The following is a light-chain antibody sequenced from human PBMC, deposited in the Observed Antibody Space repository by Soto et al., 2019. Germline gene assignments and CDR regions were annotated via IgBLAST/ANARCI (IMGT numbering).Light chain of an antibody. Sequence: EIVMTQSPATLSVSPGERATLSCRASQSISSNLAWFQQKPGQAPRLLLYGASTRATGIPGRFSGSGSGRAFTLTISSLQSEDFAVYYCQQHNYWPSFGQGTKLEIK. CDR2: GAS. J-gene: IGKJ2*01. CDR3: QQHNYWPS. CDR1: QSISSN. V-gene: IGKV3-15*01.